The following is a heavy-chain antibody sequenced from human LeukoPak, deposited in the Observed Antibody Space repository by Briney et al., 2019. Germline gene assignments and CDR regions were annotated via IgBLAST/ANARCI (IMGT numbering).Heavy chain of an antibody. D-gene: IGHD2-2*03. CDR3: ASGFWYFDL. J-gene: IGHJ2*01. CDR2: INSDGSST. CDR1: GFTFSSDW. V-gene: IGHV3-74*01. Sequence: GGSLRLSCAASGFTFSSDWMHWVRHTPEKGLVWVSRINSDGSSTSYADSVKGRFTISRDNAKNTLYLAMNSLRAEDTAVYYCASGFWYFDLWGRGTLVTVSS.